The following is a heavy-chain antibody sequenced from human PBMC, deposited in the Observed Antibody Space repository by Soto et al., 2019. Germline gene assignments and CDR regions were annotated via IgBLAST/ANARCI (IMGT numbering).Heavy chain of an antibody. CDR1: GYTFTSYD. Sequence: ASVKVSCKASGYTFTSYDINWVRQATGQGLEWMGWMNPNSGNTNYAQKFQGRVTMTTNTSTSTAYMELSSLRSDDTAVYYCARDVAASFDYWGQGTLVTVSS. CDR3: ARDVAASFDY. CDR2: MNPNSGNT. J-gene: IGHJ4*02. D-gene: IGHD6-25*01. V-gene: IGHV1-8*01.